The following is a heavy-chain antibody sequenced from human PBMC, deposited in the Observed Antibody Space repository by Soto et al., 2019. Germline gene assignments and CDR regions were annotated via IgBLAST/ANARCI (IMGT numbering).Heavy chain of an antibody. D-gene: IGHD6-19*01. J-gene: IGHJ4*02. CDR2: IYYSGST. CDR1: GGSISSGGYY. CDR3: AREVGQQWLVPTFDY. V-gene: IGHV4-31*03. Sequence: TSETLSLTCTVSGGSISSGGYYWSWIRQHPGKGLEWIGYIYYSGSTYYNPSLKSRVTISVDTSKNQFSLKLSSVTAADTAVYYCAREVGQQWLVPTFDYWGQGTLVNSPQ.